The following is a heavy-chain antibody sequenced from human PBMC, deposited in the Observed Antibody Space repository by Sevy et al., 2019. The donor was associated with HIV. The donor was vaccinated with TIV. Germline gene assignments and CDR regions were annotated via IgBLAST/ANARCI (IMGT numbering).Heavy chain of an antibody. J-gene: IGHJ6*02. V-gene: IGHV4-61*01. CDR1: GASVSAANDY. D-gene: IGHD3-9*01. Sequence: SETLSLTCSVSGASVSAANDYWSWIRQPPGKGLEWIGNVYYFGSTNYNPSLKSRVTISLDTSKKQFSLRLSSVTAADTAVYYCARDQYYDIGTGLYAMDVWGQGTTVTVSS. CDR3: ARDQYYDIGTGLYAMDV. CDR2: VYYFGST.